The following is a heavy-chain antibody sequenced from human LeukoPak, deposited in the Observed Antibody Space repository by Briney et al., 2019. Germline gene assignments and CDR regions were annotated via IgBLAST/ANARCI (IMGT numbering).Heavy chain of an antibody. CDR2: INHSGST. CDR3: ARGSVDGLYYYHSSGYKTNNWFDP. V-gene: IGHV4-34*01. CDR1: GGSFSGYY. J-gene: IGHJ5*02. Sequence: SETLSLTCAVYGGSFSGYYWSWIRQPPGKGREWIGEINHSGSTNYNPSLKSRVTISVDTSKNEFSLKLSSVTAADTAVYSCARGSVDGLYYYHSSGYKTNNWFDPWGQGTLVTVSS. D-gene: IGHD3-22*01.